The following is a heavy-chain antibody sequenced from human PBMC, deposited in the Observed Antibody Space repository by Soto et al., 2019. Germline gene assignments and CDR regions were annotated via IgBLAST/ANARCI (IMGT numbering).Heavy chain of an antibody. D-gene: IGHD2-21*01. CDR2: ISYDGSNK. CDR3: AREYSEGWFEP. V-gene: IGHV3-30*04. Sequence: QVQLVESGGGVVQPGRSLRLSCAASGFTFSIYAMHWVRQAPGKGLEWVAVISYDGSNKYYADSVKGRFTISRDNSKYTVYLQMNSLRAEDSAVYYCAREYSEGWFEPWGQGTLVTVSS. CDR1: GFTFSIYA. J-gene: IGHJ5*02.